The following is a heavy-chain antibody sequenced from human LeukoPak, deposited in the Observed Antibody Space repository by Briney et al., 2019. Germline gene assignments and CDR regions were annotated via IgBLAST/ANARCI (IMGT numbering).Heavy chain of an antibody. Sequence: GATVKVSCKTSGYSFTTYGISWVRQAPGQGLEWMGWISTYNENANYEQKFQGRLTMTKDTSTDTAYMELRRLRSDDTAMYYCARAIVLTGFYNFDYWGQGTLVTVSS. V-gene: IGHV1-18*01. J-gene: IGHJ4*02. CDR1: GYSFTTYG. D-gene: IGHD3-9*01. CDR3: ARAIVLTGFYNFDY. CDR2: ISTYNENA.